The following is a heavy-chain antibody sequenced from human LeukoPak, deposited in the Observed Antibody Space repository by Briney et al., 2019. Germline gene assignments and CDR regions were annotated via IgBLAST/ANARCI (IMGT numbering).Heavy chain of an antibody. CDR2: INPNSGGT. CDR3: ARGRETIPSPTTFGGP. Sequence: ASVKVSRKASEYTFTGYYMHWVRQAPGQGLEWMGWINPNSGGTNYAQKFQGRVTMTRDTSINTAYMELSGLTSDDTAVYFCARGRETIPSPTTFGGPWGQGTLVTVSS. J-gene: IGHJ5*02. V-gene: IGHV1-2*02. D-gene: IGHD3-10*02. CDR1: EYTFTGYY.